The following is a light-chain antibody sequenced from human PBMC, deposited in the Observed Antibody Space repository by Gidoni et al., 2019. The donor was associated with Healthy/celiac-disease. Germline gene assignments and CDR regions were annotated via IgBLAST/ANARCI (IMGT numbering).Light chain of an antibody. CDR2: KAS. CDR3: QQYNSYSRT. Sequence: DIQMTQSPSTLSASVGDRVTITCRASQSISSRLAWYQQKPWKAPKLLIYKASSLESGVPSRLSGSGSGTEFTLPISSLQPDDFATYYCQQYNSYSRTFGQGTKVEIK. V-gene: IGKV1-5*03. CDR1: QSISSR. J-gene: IGKJ1*01.